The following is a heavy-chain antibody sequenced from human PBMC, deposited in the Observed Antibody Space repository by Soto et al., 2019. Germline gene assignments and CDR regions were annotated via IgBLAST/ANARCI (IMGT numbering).Heavy chain of an antibody. CDR1: GYTLTELS. J-gene: IGHJ4*02. Sequence: ASVKVSCKVSGYTLTELSMHWVRQAPGKGLEWMGGFDPEDGETIYAQKFQGRVTMTEDTSTDTAYMELSSLRSEDTAVYYCATTNLRFGESMTKLDYWGQGTLVTVSS. V-gene: IGHV1-24*01. CDR3: ATTNLRFGESMTKLDY. CDR2: FDPEDGET. D-gene: IGHD3-10*01.